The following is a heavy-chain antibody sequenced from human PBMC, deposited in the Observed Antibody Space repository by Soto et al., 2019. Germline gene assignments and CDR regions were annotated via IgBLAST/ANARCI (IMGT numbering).Heavy chain of an antibody. CDR2: IYYRGNA. D-gene: IGHD3-22*01. V-gene: IGHV4-39*07. J-gene: IGHJ4*02. CDR1: DDSINSDKYY. Sequence: SETLSLTCSVSDDSINSDKYYWGWIRQPPGKGLEWIGSIYYRGNAYYNPSLQTRVTISVDKSKNQFSLKLSSVTAADSAVYYCAELSGSKGGIDYWGQGTLVTVSS. CDR3: AELSGSKGGIDY.